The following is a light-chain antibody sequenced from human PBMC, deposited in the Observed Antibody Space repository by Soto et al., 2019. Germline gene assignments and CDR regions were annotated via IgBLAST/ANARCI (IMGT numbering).Light chain of an antibody. Sequence: DIQMTQSPSSLSASVGDRVTITCRASQSISNSLNWYQQKPGNAPKVLIYAASNLQSGVPSKFSGSGSGTDFTLTINSLQPEDFAIYYCQQSYNSPQTFGQGTKVEIK. J-gene: IGKJ1*01. V-gene: IGKV1-39*01. CDR3: QQSYNSPQT. CDR2: AAS. CDR1: QSISNS.